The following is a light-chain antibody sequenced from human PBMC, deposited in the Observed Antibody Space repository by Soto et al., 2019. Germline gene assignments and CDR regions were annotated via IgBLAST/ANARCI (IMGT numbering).Light chain of an antibody. CDR1: ISDIGSHNY. Sequence: AALERPASVYGSPGESITVSCSGSISDIGSHNYVSWYRQYPGEAPRLLIYEVHYRPSGVSSRFSGSKSGNTASLTISGLQAADEADYYCASYLTTSPLEVFGTGTKVTVL. J-gene: IGLJ1*01. CDR2: EVH. V-gene: IGLV2-14*01. CDR3: ASYLTTSPLEV.